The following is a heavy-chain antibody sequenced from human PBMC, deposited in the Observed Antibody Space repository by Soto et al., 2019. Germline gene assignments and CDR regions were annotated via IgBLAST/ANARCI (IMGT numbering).Heavy chain of an antibody. V-gene: IGHV3-30-3*01. D-gene: IGHD2-8*01. CDR2: ISYDGSNK. CDR1: GFTFSSYA. J-gene: IGHJ6*01. CDR3: ARVMVRYDPYYYGMDV. Sequence: QVQLLESGGGVVQPGRSLRLSCAASGFTFSSYAMHWVRQAPGKGLEWVAVISYDGSNKYYADSVKGRFTISRDNSKNTLYLQMNSLRAEDTAVYYCARVMVRYDPYYYGMDVW.